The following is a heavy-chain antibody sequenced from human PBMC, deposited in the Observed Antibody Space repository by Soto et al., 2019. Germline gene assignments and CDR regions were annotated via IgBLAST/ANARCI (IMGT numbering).Heavy chain of an antibody. Sequence: SETRSLTCIISGVSISRDNRGNGVRQPPGKGLEWIGEIYHTGSTIYTPSLKGRVAISVDKSQSQFSLRLLSVTAEDTAIYYCAGANLTDPAAFDVWGPGRMVTVSS. CDR1: GVSISRDNR. V-gene: IGHV4-4*02. CDR3: AGANLTDPAAFDV. J-gene: IGHJ3*01. D-gene: IGHD1-1*01. CDR2: IYHTGST.